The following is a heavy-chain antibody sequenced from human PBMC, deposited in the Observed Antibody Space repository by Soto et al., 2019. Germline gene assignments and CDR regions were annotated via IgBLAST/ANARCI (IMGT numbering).Heavy chain of an antibody. V-gene: IGHV1-2*04. CDR3: ARARTGTTVYYYYYYGMDV. Sequence: ASVKVSCKASGYTFTGYYMHCARQAPGQGLEWMGWINPNSGGTNYAQKFQGWVTMTRDTSISTAYMELSRLRSDDTAVYYCARARTGTTVYYYYYYGMDVWGQGTTVTVSS. CDR1: GYTFTGYY. D-gene: IGHD1-7*01. CDR2: INPNSGGT. J-gene: IGHJ6*02.